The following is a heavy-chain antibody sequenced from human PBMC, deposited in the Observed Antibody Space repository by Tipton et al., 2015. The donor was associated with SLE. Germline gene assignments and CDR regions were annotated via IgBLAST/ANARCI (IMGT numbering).Heavy chain of an antibody. Sequence: TLSLTCAVYGGSFSGYYWSWIRQPPGKGLEWIGEINHSGSTNYNPSLKSRVTISVDTSKNQFSLKLSSVTAADTAVYYCARGVTYCSSTSCSRGRWFDPWGQGTLVTVSS. CDR2: INHSGST. V-gene: IGHV4-34*01. D-gene: IGHD2-2*01. CDR3: ARGVTYCSSTSCSRGRWFDP. CDR1: GGSFSGYY. J-gene: IGHJ5*02.